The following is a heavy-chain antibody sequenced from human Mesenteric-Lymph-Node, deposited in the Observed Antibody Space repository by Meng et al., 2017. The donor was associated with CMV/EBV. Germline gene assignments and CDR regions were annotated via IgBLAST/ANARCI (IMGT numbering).Heavy chain of an antibody. Sequence: ASVKVSCKASGYTFTSYDINWVRQATGQGLEWMGWMNPNSGNTGYAQKLQGRVTMTRNTSISTAYMELSSLRSEDTAVYYCARLGRVSLYYYYGMDVWGQGTTVTVSS. CDR3: ARLGRVSLYYYYGMDV. D-gene: IGHD5/OR15-5a*01. CDR1: GYTFTSYD. CDR2: MNPNSGNT. V-gene: IGHV1-8*01. J-gene: IGHJ6*02.